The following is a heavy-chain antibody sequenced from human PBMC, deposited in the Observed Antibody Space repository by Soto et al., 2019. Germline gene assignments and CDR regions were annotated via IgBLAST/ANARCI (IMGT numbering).Heavy chain of an antibody. CDR2: IIPILGIA. Sequence: ASVKVSCKASGGTFSSYTISWVRQAPGQGLEWMGRIIPILGIANYAQKFQGRVTITADKSTSTAYMELSSLRSEDTAVYYCAREEGDYGDDYWGQGTLVTVSS. D-gene: IGHD4-17*01. CDR1: GGTFSSYT. V-gene: IGHV1-69*04. CDR3: AREEGDYGDDY. J-gene: IGHJ4*02.